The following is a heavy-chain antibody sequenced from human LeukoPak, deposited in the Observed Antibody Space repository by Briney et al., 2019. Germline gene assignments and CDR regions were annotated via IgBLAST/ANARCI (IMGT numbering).Heavy chain of an antibody. V-gene: IGHV3-11*03. D-gene: IGHD3-22*01. CDR2: ISSSSSYT. Sequence: GGSLRLSCAASGFTFSDYYMSWIRQAPGKGLEWVSYISSSSSYTNYADSVKGRFTISRDNAKNSLYLQMNSLRAEDTAVYYCARTYYDSSGYSTYFDYWGRGTLVTVSS. CDR3: ARTYYDSSGYSTYFDY. CDR1: GFTFSDYY. J-gene: IGHJ4*02.